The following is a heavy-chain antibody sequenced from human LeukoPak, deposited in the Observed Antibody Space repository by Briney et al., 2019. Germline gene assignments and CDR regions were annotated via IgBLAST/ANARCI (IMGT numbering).Heavy chain of an antibody. CDR3: AKDHPGDYFDY. CDR1: GFTFSSYG. CDR2: ISYDGSNK. V-gene: IGHV3-30*18. D-gene: IGHD3-10*01. J-gene: IGHJ4*02. Sequence: GGSLRLSCAASGFTFSSYGMHWVRQAPGKGLEWVAVISYDGSNKYYADSVKGRFTISRDNSKNTLYLQMNSLRAEDTAVYYCAKDHPGDYFDYWGQGTLVTVSS.